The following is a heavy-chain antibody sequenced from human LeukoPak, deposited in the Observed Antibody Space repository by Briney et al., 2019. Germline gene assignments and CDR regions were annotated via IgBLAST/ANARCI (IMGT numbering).Heavy chain of an antibody. CDR2: INTDGSNT. Sequence: GGSLRLSCAASGFTFTHYWMHWVRHAPGKGLVWVSYINTDGSNTTYADSVKGRFTISRDNAKNTLYLQMNSLRAEDTAVYYCAREGITIFGVVTNHCYYAMDVWGQGTTVTVSS. V-gene: IGHV3-74*01. D-gene: IGHD3-3*01. CDR1: GFTFTHYW. J-gene: IGHJ6*02. CDR3: AREGITIFGVVTNHCYYAMDV.